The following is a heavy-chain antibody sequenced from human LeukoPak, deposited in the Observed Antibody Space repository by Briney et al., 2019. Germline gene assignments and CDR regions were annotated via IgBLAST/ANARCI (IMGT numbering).Heavy chain of an antibody. V-gene: IGHV4-34*01. D-gene: IGHD2-2*01. CDR1: GGSFSGYY. Sequence: SETLSLTCAVSGGSFSGYYWSWIRQPPGKGLEWIGEINHSGSTNYNPSLKRRVTISVDTSKNQFSLKLSSVTAADTAVYYCAGGPFAVPAANRYNYYYMDVWGEGTTVTVSS. J-gene: IGHJ6*03. CDR2: INHSGST. CDR3: AGGPFAVPAANRYNYYYMDV.